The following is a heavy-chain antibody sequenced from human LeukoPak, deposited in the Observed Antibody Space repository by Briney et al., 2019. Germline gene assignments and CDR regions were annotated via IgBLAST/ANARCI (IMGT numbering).Heavy chain of an antibody. Sequence: ASVKVSCKASAYTFTSYGISWVRQAPGQGLEWMGWISAYNGNTNYAQKLQARVTLTTDTSTSTAYMELRSLRSDDTAIYYCAKETDTWYPSFDYWGQGTLVTVSS. CDR2: ISAYNGNT. CDR3: AKETDTWYPSFDY. J-gene: IGHJ4*02. CDR1: AYTFTSYG. D-gene: IGHD6-13*01. V-gene: IGHV1-18*01.